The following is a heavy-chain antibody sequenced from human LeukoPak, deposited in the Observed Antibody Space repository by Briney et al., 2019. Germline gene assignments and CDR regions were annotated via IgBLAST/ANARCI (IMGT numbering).Heavy chain of an antibody. D-gene: IGHD4-17*01. V-gene: IGHV1-18*04. CDR1: GYSFTSYG. CDR3: ARVRSDYGDFGNY. Sequence: ASVKVSCKASGYSFTSYGSSWVRQAPGQGLEWMGRISVHTGNTNYAQKFQGRVTMTTDTSTSTAYMELRSLRSDDTAVYYCARVRSDYGDFGNYWGQGTLVTVSS. J-gene: IGHJ4*02. CDR2: ISVHTGNT.